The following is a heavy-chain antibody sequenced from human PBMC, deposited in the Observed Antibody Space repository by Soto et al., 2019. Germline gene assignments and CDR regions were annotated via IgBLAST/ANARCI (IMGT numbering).Heavy chain of an antibody. V-gene: IGHV4-59*01. Sequence: QVQLQESGPGLVKPSETLSLTCTVSGGSISSYYWSWIRQPPGKGLEWIGFIFYSGSTSYNPSLKSRVTISIDPSEYQFSRKLNSVTAADTAVYYCASMIGDPVLSFDSWGQGTLVGVSS. CDR1: GGSISSYY. CDR2: IFYSGST. D-gene: IGHD3-10*02. CDR3: ASMIGDPVLSFDS. J-gene: IGHJ5*01.